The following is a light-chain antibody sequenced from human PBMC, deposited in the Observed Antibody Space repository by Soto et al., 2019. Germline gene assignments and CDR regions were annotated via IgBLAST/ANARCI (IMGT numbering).Light chain of an antibody. Sequence: QSALTQPRSVSGSPGQSVTISCTGTSSDIGSYTYVSWYQQHPGKAPKVILYDVSTRPSGVPDRFSGSKSANTASLSISGRQAADDAADYCCSHTGIYPSLVFGGGTKVTVL. CDR3: CSHTGIYPSLV. CDR2: DVS. V-gene: IGLV2-11*01. J-gene: IGLJ2*01. CDR1: SSDIGSYTY.